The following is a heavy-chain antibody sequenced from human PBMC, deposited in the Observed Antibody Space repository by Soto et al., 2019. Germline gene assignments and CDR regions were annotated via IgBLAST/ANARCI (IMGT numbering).Heavy chain of an antibody. D-gene: IGHD3-3*01. CDR1: GGTFSSYA. Sequence: ASVKVSCKASGGTFSSYAISWVRQAPGQGLEWMGGIIPIFGTANYAQKFQGRVTITADESTSKAYMELSSLRSEDTAVYYCARDRRYYDFWSGYYRPSWFDPWGQGTLVTVSS. J-gene: IGHJ5*02. CDR2: IIPIFGTA. V-gene: IGHV1-69*13. CDR3: ARDRRYYDFWSGYYRPSWFDP.